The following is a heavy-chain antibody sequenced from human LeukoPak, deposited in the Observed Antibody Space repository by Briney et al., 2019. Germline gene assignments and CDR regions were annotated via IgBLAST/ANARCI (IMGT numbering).Heavy chain of an antibody. J-gene: IGHJ4*02. V-gene: IGHV3-15*01. CDR2: IKSKTDGGTT. Sequence: PGGSLRLSCAASGFTFSHAWVNWVRQAPGKGLEWVGRIKSKTDGGTTDYAAPVKGRFTISRDDSKNTLYLQMNSLKTEDTAVYYCTASIEVSTYFDYWGQGTLVTVSS. CDR1: GFTFSHAW. D-gene: IGHD3-22*01. CDR3: TASIEVSTYFDY.